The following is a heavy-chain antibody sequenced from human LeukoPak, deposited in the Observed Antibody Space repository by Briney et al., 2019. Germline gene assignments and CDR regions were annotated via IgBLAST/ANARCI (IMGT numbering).Heavy chain of an antibody. CDR1: GYSISSSSYY. J-gene: IGHJ4*02. CDR2: IYYSGST. CDR3: ARGTEYSSSWPFDY. V-gene: IGHV4-39*07. D-gene: IGHD6-6*01. Sequence: PSETLSLTCTVSGYSISSSSYYWGWIRQPPGKGLEWIGSIYYSGSTYYNPSLKSRVTISVDTSKNQFSLKLSSVTAADTAVYYCARGTEYSSSWPFDYWGQGTLVTVSS.